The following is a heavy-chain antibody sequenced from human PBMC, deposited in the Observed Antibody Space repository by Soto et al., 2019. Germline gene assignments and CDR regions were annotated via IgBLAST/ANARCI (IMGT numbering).Heavy chain of an antibody. D-gene: IGHD1-1*01. CDR1: GFSFSNSG. Sequence: GSLRLSCVTSGFSFSNSGMSWVRQAPGKGLDWASGISGNGRNTYYTDSVKGRFLVSRDNSGNTLFLQMNSLRAEDTAIYFCAKNGLSNSPSAIDSWGQGTLVTVSS. J-gene: IGHJ4*02. CDR2: ISGNGRNT. V-gene: IGHV3-23*01. CDR3: AKNGLSNSPSAIDS.